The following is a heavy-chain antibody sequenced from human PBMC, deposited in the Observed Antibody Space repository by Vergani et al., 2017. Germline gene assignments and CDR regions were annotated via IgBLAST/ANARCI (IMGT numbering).Heavy chain of an antibody. Sequence: EVQLVQSGAEVKKPGESLRISCKGSGYSFTSYWISWVRQMPGKGLEWMGRIDPSDSYTNYSPSFQGHVTISADKSISTAYLQWSRLKASDTAMYYCARQVAVAGKWWGPYYYYGMDVWDRGTTVTVSS. CDR1: GYSFTSYW. CDR2: IDPSDSYT. CDR3: ARQVAVAGKWWGPYYYYGMDV. V-gene: IGHV5-10-1*01. J-gene: IGHJ6*02. D-gene: IGHD6-19*01.